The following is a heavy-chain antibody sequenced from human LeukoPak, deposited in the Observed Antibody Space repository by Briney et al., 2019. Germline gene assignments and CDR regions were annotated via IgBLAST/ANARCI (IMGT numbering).Heavy chain of an antibody. D-gene: IGHD2-2*01. CDR2: IRYDGSNK. CDR1: GFTFSNYG. Sequence: PGGSLRLSCAASGFTFSNYGMHWVRQAPGKGLEWVAFIRYDGSNKYYADSVKGRFTISRDNSKNTLYLQMNSLRAEDTAVYYCASLPSRNWGEKIGYCSSTSCLQTTWGQGTLVTVSS. J-gene: IGHJ4*02. CDR3: ASLPSRNWGEKIGYCSSTSCLQTT. V-gene: IGHV3-30*02.